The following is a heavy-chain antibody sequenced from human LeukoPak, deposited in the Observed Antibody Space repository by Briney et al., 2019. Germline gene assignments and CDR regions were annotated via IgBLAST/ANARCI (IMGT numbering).Heavy chain of an antibody. J-gene: IGHJ5*02. CDR2: IYTSGST. D-gene: IGHD2-15*01. Sequence: SETLSLTCTVSGGSISSGSYYWSWIRQPAGKGLEWIGRIYTSGSTNYNPSLKSRVTISVDTSKNQFSLKLSSVTAADTAVYYCARDVGGGSLNWFDPWGQGTLVTVSS. CDR3: ARDVGGGSLNWFDP. V-gene: IGHV4-61*02. CDR1: GGSISSGSYY.